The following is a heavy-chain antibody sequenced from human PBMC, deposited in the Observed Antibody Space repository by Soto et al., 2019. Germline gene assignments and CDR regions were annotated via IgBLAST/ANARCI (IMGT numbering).Heavy chain of an antibody. CDR1: GFTFSGSA. CDR3: ARGVCDFWSGHPKGADY. D-gene: IGHD3-3*01. J-gene: IGHJ4*02. V-gene: IGHV3-73*02. CDR2: IRSKANGYAT. Sequence: EVQLVESGGGLVQPGGSLKVSCAASGFTFSGSAMHWVRQASGKGLEWVGRIRSKANGYATAYAVSVQGRFTISRDDSRNTAYLQMNSPRTEDTAVYYCARGVCDFWSGHPKGADYWGQGTVVTVSS.